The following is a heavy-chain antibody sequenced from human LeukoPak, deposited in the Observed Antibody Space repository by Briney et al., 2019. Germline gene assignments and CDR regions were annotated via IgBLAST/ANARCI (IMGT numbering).Heavy chain of an antibody. CDR3: ARGIDSGYDYFDY. D-gene: IGHD5-12*01. CDR2: INWNSGSR. V-gene: IGHV3-20*04. Sequence: GGSLRLSCAASGFTFDNYGMSWVRQAPGKGLEWVSGINWNSGSRGYGDSVKGRFTISRDNAKNSQYLLMNSLRAEDTALYYCARGIDSGYDYFDYWGQGTLVTVSS. J-gene: IGHJ4*02. CDR1: GFTFDNYG.